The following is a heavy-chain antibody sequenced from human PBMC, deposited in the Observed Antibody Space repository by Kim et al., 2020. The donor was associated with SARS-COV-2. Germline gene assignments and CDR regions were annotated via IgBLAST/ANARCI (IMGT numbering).Heavy chain of an antibody. J-gene: IGHJ6*02. CDR1: EFTFSTSW. CDR2: IKQDAYES. D-gene: IGHD6-19*01. V-gene: IGHV3-7*03. Sequence: GGSLRLSCAASEFTFSTSWMTWVRQAPGKGLEWVASIKQDAYESYYVDSVKGRFTISRDNAKNLLYLQMNSLRPEDTAVYYCAKGVSVAPHYYYLYGMDVWGQGTTVTVPS. CDR3: AKGVSVAPHYYYLYGMDV.